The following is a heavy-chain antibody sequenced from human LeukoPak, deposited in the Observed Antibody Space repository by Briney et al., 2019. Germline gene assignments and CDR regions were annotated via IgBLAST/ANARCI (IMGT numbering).Heavy chain of an antibody. V-gene: IGHV4-4*07. Sequence: SETLSLTCTVSGGSISSYYWSWIRQPAGKGLEWIGRIYTSGSTNYNPSLKSRVTISVDESKNQFSLKLSSVTAADTAVYYCARDKIAVAGKRPSYYYYMDVWGKGTTVTVSS. J-gene: IGHJ6*03. CDR2: IYTSGST. CDR1: GGSISSYY. CDR3: ARDKIAVAGKRPSYYYYMDV. D-gene: IGHD6-19*01.